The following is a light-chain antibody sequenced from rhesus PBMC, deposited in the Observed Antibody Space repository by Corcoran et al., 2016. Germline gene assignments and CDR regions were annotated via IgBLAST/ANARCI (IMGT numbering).Light chain of an antibody. V-gene: IGKV1-25*01. Sequence: DIQMTQSPSSLSASVGDRVTLICRASQGITNDLAWYQQKRGESHTLLIYEASTLQRGVPSRFSGSGSGTDFTFPISSLQSEDFATYYCQHYYRIPYSFGQGTKVEI. CDR1: QGITND. J-gene: IGKJ2*01. CDR3: QHYYRIPYS. CDR2: EAS.